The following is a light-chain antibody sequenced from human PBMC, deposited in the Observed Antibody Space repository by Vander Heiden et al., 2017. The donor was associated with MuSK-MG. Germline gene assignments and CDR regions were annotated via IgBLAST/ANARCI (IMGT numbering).Light chain of an antibody. CDR1: QSVSSY. CDR3: QQCNNRPST. Sequence: EIVLTKSPASLSASLGERATLSCRASQSVSSYLAWYQQKPGQAPRLLIYGASSRATGIPARFSGSGSGTEFTLTISSLQPEDFAVYYCQQCNNRPSTFGQGTRLEIK. V-gene: IGKV3-15*01. CDR2: GAS. J-gene: IGKJ5*01.